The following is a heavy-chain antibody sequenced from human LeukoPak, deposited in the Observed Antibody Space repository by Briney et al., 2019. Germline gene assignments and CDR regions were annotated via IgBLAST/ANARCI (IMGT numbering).Heavy chain of an antibody. CDR2: MNPNSGNT. V-gene: IGHV1-8*01. J-gene: IGHJ3*02. D-gene: IGHD2-2*02. CDR3: ATPYQLLYPTAFDI. Sequence: ASVKVSCKASGYTFTSYDINWVRQATGQGLEWMGWMNPNSGNTGYAQKFQGRVTMSTDTSTSTAYMELRSLRSDDTAVYYCATPYQLLYPTAFDIWGQGTMVTVSS. CDR1: GYTFTSYD.